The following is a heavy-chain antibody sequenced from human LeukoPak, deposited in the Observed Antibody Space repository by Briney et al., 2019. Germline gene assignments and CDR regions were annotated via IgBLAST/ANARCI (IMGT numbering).Heavy chain of an antibody. CDR3: ARDQHYYGSGGIDY. V-gene: IGHV3-33*01. CDR2: IWYDGSNK. D-gene: IGHD3-10*01. CDR1: GFTFSSYG. Sequence: GGSLRLSCAASGFTFSSYGMHWVRQAPGKGLEWVAVIWYDGSNKYYADSVKGRFTISRDNSKNTLYLQMNSLRAEDTAVYYCARDQHYYGSGGIDYWGQGTLVTVSS. J-gene: IGHJ4*02.